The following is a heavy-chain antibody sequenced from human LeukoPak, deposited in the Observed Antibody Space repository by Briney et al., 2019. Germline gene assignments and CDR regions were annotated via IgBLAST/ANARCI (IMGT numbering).Heavy chain of an antibody. D-gene: IGHD2-21*01. CDR2: INWNGGST. CDR1: GFTFEDYG. V-gene: IGHV3-20*04. Sequence: PGRSLRLSCAASGFTFEDYGMSWVRQAPGKGLEWVSGINWNGGSTGYADSVKGRFTISRDNAKNSLYLQMNSLRAEDTALYYCATGRVSDYYYYMDVWGKGTTVTVSS. CDR3: ATGRVSDYYYYMDV. J-gene: IGHJ6*03.